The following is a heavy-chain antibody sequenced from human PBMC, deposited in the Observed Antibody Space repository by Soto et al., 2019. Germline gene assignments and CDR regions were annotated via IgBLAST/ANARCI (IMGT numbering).Heavy chain of an antibody. D-gene: IGHD3-9*01. CDR3: AKGFGSLTHYYYMDV. Sequence: EVQLLESGGGLVQPGGSLRLSCAASGFTFSSYAMSWVRQAPGKGLEWVSAIRGSGGSTYYADSVKGRFTISRDNSKNTLYLQMNSLRAEDTAVYYCAKGFGSLTHYYYMDVWGKGTTVTVSS. V-gene: IGHV3-23*01. CDR1: GFTFSSYA. CDR2: IRGSGGST. J-gene: IGHJ6*03.